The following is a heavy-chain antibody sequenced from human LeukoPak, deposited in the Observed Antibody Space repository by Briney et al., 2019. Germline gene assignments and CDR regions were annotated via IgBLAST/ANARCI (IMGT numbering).Heavy chain of an antibody. J-gene: IGHJ4*02. CDR2: IRSSSNTI. V-gene: IGHV3-23*01. CDR3: ARHITESITSWLGFGY. D-gene: IGHD1-14*01. CDR1: EFAFNNFA. Sequence: GGSLRLSCTASEFAFNNFAMSWVRQAPGKGLEWVSSIRSSSNTIYYADSVKGRFTISRDNSKNTLYLQMSSLRAEDAAIYYCARHITESITSWLGFGYWGQGTLVTVSS.